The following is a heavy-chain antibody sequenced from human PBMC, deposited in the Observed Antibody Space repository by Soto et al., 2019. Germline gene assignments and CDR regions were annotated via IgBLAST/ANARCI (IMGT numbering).Heavy chain of an antibody. CDR3: AREMTTVGYYYYGMDV. CDR2: ISYDRSNK. Sequence: GGSLRLSCAASGFTFSSYAMHWLSQDPGKGLEWVAVISYDRSNKYYADSVKGRFTISRDNSKNTLYLQMNSLRAEDTAVYYCAREMTTVGYYYYGMDVWGQGTTVTVS. D-gene: IGHD4-17*01. CDR1: GFTFSSYA. J-gene: IGHJ6*02. V-gene: IGHV3-30-3*01.